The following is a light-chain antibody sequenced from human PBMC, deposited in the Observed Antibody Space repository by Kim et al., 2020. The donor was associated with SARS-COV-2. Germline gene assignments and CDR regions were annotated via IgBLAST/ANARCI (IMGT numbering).Light chain of an antibody. Sequence: EIVMTQYPATLSVSPGERATLSCRASQSVSSNLAWYQQKPGQAPRLLIYGASTRATGIPARFSGSGSGTEFTLTISSLQSEDFAVYYCQQYNNWPPSYTFGQGTKLEI. CDR1: QSVSSN. CDR2: GAS. V-gene: IGKV3-15*01. J-gene: IGKJ2*01. CDR3: QQYNNWPPSYT.